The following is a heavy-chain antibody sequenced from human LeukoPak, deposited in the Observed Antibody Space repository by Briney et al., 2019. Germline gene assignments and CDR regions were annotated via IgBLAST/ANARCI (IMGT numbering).Heavy chain of an antibody. CDR2: INHSGST. CDR1: GGSFSGYY. D-gene: IGHD1-26*01. V-gene: IGHV4-34*01. J-gene: IGHJ6*03. CDR3: ARDLVGATTRYYYYYMDV. Sequence: PSETLSLTCAVYGGSFSGYYWSWIRQPPGKGLEWIGEINHSGSTNYNPSLKSRVTISTDTSKNQFSLKLRSVTAADTAVYYCARDLVGATTRYYYYYMDVWGKGTTVTVSS.